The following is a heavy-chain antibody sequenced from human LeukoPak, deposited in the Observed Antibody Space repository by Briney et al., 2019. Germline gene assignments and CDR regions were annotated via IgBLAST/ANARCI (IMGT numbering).Heavy chain of an antibody. CDR3: ATWPQGRSTDPTMVRGVDWFDP. D-gene: IGHD3-10*01. CDR1: GYTLTELS. J-gene: IGHJ5*02. CDR2: FDPEDGET. Sequence: ASVKVSCKVSGYTLTELSMHWVRQAPGKGLEWMRGFDPEDGETIYAQKFQGRVTMTEDTSTDTAYMELSSLRSEDTAVYYCATWPQGRSTDPTMVRGVDWFDPWGQGTLVTVSS. V-gene: IGHV1-24*01.